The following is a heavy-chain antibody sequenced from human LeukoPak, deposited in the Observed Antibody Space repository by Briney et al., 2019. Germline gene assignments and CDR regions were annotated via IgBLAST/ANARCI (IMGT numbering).Heavy chain of an antibody. Sequence: PSETLSLTCAVSGGSISSSNWWSWVRQPPGKGLEWIGYIFYSGSTNYNPSLKSRVTISVDTSKNQFSLKLSSVTAADTAVYYCAREGSSGSFPDWGQGTLVTVSS. V-gene: IGHV4-4*02. D-gene: IGHD3-10*01. CDR2: IFYSGST. CDR1: GGSISSSNW. CDR3: AREGSSGSFPD. J-gene: IGHJ4*02.